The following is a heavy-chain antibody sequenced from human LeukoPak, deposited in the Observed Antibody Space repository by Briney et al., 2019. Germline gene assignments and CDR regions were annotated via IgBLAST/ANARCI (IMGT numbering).Heavy chain of an antibody. CDR1: GGTFNSYA. CDR2: IMPLFGTA. D-gene: IGHD5-24*01. J-gene: IGHJ6*03. CDR3: ASGSLGDGYGVGDYYQYMDV. Sequence: SVKVSCKASGGTFNSYAISWVRQAPGQGLEWMGGIMPLFGTANYAQEFQGRVTFTTDESASTAYMEVSSLRSEDSAVYYCASGSLGDGYGVGDYYQYMDVWGKGTTVTVSS. V-gene: IGHV1-69*05.